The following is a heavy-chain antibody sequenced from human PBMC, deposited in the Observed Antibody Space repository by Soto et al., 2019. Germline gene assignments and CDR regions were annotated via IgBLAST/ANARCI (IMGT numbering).Heavy chain of an antibody. Sequence: GGSLRLSCAASGFTFSSYSMNWVRQAPGKGLEWVSSISSSSSYIYYADSVKGRFTISRDNSKNTLYLQMNSLRAEDTAVYYCARGDSSSWYLPYYYYYGMDVWGQGTTVTVSS. V-gene: IGHV3-21*01. CDR2: ISSSSSYI. CDR1: GFTFSSYS. J-gene: IGHJ6*02. D-gene: IGHD6-13*01. CDR3: ARGDSSSWYLPYYYYYGMDV.